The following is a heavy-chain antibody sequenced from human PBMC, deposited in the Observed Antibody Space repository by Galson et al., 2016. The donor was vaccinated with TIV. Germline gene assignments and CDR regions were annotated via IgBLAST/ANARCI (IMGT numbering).Heavy chain of an antibody. J-gene: IGHJ4*02. Sequence: ETLSLTCGVSGGSFRGYYWTWIRLPPGKGLEWIGEIDDSGNTNSIPSLKSRLTLSVDTSRNHFSLQLNSVTAADTAIYYCTRGRFESGSYYNNGFDYWGQGTLVTVSS. CDR2: IDDSGNT. V-gene: IGHV4-34*01. D-gene: IGHD3-10*01. CDR3: TRGRFESGSYYNNGFDY. CDR1: GGSFRGYY.